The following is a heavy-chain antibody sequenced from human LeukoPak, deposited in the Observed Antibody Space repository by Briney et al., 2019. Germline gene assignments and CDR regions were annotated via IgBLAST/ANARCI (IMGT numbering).Heavy chain of an antibody. CDR3: ARDQFWSGFLNY. CDR2: ISYDGSNK. Sequence: GGSLRLSCAASGFTFSSYAMHWVRQAPGKGLEWVAVISYDGSNKYYADSVKGRFTISRDNSENTLYLQMNSLRAEDTAVYYCARDQFWSGFLNYWGQGTLVTVSS. D-gene: IGHD3-3*01. J-gene: IGHJ4*02. CDR1: GFTFSSYA. V-gene: IGHV3-30-3*01.